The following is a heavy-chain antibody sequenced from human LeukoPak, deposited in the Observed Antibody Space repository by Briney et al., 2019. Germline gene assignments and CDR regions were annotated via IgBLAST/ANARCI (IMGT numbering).Heavy chain of an antibody. CDR1: GYTFTGYD. D-gene: IGHD3-22*01. V-gene: IGHV1-8*01. CDR3: ARGYYYDSCGYYYN. CDR2: MNPNSGNT. J-gene: IGHJ4*02. Sequence: ASVKVSCKASGYTFTGYDIHWVRQATGQGLEWMGWMNPNSGNTDYAQKFQGRVTMTRNTSISTAYMELSSLRSEDTAVYYFARGYYYDSCGYYYNWGQGTLVTVSS.